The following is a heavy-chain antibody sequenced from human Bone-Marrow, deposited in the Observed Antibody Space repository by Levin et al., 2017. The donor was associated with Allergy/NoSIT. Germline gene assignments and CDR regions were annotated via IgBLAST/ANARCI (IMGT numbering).Heavy chain of an antibody. J-gene: IGHJ4*02. CDR1: GFTFSDYY. V-gene: IGHV3-11*01. D-gene: IGHD5-24*01. CDR2: ISSSGSTI. CDR3: ARQRWLQTDIGYFDY. Sequence: LSLTCAASGFTFSDYYMSWIRQAPGKGLEWVSYISSSGSTIYYADSVKGRFTISRDNAKNSLYLQMNSLRAEDTAVYYCARQRWLQTDIGYFDYWGQGTLVTVSS.